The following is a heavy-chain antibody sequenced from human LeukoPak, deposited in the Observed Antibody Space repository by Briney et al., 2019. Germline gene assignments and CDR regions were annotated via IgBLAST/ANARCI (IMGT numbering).Heavy chain of an antibody. Sequence: PGGSLRLSCAASGFTFSSYSMNWVRQAPGKGLEWVSYISSSSSTIYYADSVKGRFTISRDNAKNSLYLQMNSLRAEDTAVYYCALEPYAGIAVADYDYWGQGTLVTVSS. CDR2: ISSSSSTI. CDR1: GFTFSSYS. J-gene: IGHJ4*02. CDR3: ALEPYAGIAVADYDY. V-gene: IGHV3-48*04. D-gene: IGHD6-19*01.